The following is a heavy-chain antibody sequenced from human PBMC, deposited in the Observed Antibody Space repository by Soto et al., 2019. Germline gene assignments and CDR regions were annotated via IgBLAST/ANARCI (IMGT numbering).Heavy chain of an antibody. CDR2: IYYSGST. D-gene: IGHD3-22*01. V-gene: IGHV4-31*03. CDR3: ARESDYYDSSGYQSCD. Sequence: QVQLQESGPGLVKPSQTLSLTCTVSGGSISSGGYYWSWIRQHPGKGLEWIGYIYYSGSTYYNPYLKSRVTISVDTSKNQFCLKLSSVTAADTAVYYCARESDYYDSSGYQSCDWGQGTLVTVSS. J-gene: IGHJ4*02. CDR1: GGSISSGGYY.